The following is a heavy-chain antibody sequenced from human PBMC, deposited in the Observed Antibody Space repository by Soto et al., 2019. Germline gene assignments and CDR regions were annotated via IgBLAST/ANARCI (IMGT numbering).Heavy chain of an antibody. CDR3: TTTKGRLEPQTNDF. CDR1: GFTFSNAW. D-gene: IGHD2-8*01. J-gene: IGHJ4*02. Sequence: EVQLVESGGGLVKPGGSLRLSCAGSGFTFSNAWMSWVRRAPGKGLEWVGRIKSDAYGGAIDYAAPVKGRVTISRDDSKNTLFLQINNLRPEDTAVYSCTTTKGRLEPQTNDFWGQGTPVIVSS. CDR2: IKSDAYGGAI. V-gene: IGHV3-15*01.